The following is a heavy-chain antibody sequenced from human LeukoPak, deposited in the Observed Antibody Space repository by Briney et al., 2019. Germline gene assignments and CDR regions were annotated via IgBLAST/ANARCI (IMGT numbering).Heavy chain of an antibody. Sequence: GASVKVSCKASGYTFTSYGISWVRQAPGQGLEWMGWINPNSGGTNYAQKFQGRVTMTRDTSISTAYMELSRLRSDDTAVYYCARDWDCSSTSCYGWFDPWGQGTLVTVSS. CDR3: ARDWDCSSTSCYGWFDP. V-gene: IGHV1-2*02. CDR2: INPNSGGT. D-gene: IGHD2-2*01. J-gene: IGHJ5*02. CDR1: GYTFTSYG.